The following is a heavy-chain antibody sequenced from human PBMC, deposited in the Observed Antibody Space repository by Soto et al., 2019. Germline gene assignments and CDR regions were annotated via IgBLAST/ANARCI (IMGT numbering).Heavy chain of an antibody. J-gene: IGHJ6*02. D-gene: IGHD1-20*01. CDR2: IKPDGSEQ. V-gene: IGHV3-7*01. CDR3: ARGNWNYYYGFDV. Sequence: GSLRLSCAASEFTFDKYYMTWVRQAPGKGPEWVANIKPDGSEQYYVDSVKGRFTISRDNANNSLCLQMNSLRAEDTAVYFCARGNWNYYYGFDVWGQGTSVTVSS. CDR1: EFTFDKYY.